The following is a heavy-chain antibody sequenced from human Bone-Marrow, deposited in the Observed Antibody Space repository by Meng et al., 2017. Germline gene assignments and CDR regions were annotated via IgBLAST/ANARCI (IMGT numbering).Heavy chain of an antibody. CDR1: GFTFSSYA. J-gene: IGHJ4*02. CDR3: ARESTGRLDY. CDR2: ISHDANYK. D-gene: IGHD4-17*01. Sequence: QGELVESGGGVVQPGRALRLSCAASGFTFSSYAMHWVRQAPGKGLEWVAVISHDANYKYYTDSVKGRFTISRDNSNNILYLQMNSLRIEDTTVYYCARESTGRLDYWGQGTLVTVSS. V-gene: IGHV3-30*10.